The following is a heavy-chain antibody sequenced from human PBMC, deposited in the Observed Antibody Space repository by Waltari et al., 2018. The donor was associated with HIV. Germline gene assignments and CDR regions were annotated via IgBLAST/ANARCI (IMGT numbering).Heavy chain of an antibody. CDR1: GFTFSSYG. V-gene: IGHV3-33*01. CDR2: IWYDGSNK. J-gene: IGHJ4*02. CDR3: ARDCSGGSCYSGTFDY. D-gene: IGHD2-15*01. Sequence: QVQLVESGGGVVQPGRSLRLSCAASGFTFSSYGMHWVRQAPGKGLEWVAVIWYDGSNKYYADSVKGRFTISRDNSKNTLYLQMNSLRAEDTAVYYCARDCSGGSCYSGTFDYWGQGTLVTVSS.